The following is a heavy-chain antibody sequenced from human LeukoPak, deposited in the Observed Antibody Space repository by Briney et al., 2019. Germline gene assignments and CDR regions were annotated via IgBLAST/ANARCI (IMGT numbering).Heavy chain of an antibody. CDR3: ARDQRLGELYHDI. J-gene: IGHJ3*02. V-gene: IGHV3-30-3*01. D-gene: IGHD3-10*01. CDR1: GFTFSSYA. Sequence: GGSLRLSCAASGFTFSSYAMHWVRQATGKGLEWVAVISYDGSNKYYADSVKGRFTISRDNSKNTLYLQMNSLRAEDTAVYYCARDQRLGELYHDIWGQGTMITVSS. CDR2: ISYDGSNK.